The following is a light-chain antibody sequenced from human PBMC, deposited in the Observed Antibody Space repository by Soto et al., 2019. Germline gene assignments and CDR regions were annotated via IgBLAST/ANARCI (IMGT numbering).Light chain of an antibody. Sequence: EIVLTQSPGTLSLSPGERATLSCRASQSVSSSYLAWYQQKPGQAPRLLIYAASTRHTGIPDRFNGSGSGTDFALTSSRLEPEDFAVYFCQQYDGAPLTFGPGTKVDIK. CDR2: AAS. J-gene: IGKJ3*01. CDR3: QQYDGAPLT. V-gene: IGKV3-20*01. CDR1: QSVSSSY.